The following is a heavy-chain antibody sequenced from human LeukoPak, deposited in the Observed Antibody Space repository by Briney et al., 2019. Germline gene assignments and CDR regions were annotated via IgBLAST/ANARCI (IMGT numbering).Heavy chain of an antibody. CDR1: GGSISSYY. V-gene: IGHV4-4*07. CDR2: IYTSGST. CDR3: ARDQGGVDFWSGYFSGYMDV. D-gene: IGHD3-3*01. J-gene: IGHJ6*03. Sequence: SETLSLTCTVSGGSISSYYWSWLRQSAGKGLEWIGRIYTSGSTNYNPSLKSRVTMSVDTSKNQFSLKLSSVTAADTAVYYCARDQGGVDFWSGYFSGYMDVWGKGTTVTVSS.